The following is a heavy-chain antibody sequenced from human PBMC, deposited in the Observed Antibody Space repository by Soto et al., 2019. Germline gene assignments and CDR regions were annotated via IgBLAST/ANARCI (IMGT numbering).Heavy chain of an antibody. Sequence: GGSLRLSCAASGFTFSSYAMSWVRQAPGKGLEWVSAISGSGGSTYYADSVKGRFTISRDNSKNTLYLQMNSLRAEDTAVYYCAKRAGSTPAYYYYGMDVWGQGTTVTVSS. CDR3: AKRAGSTPAYYYYGMDV. J-gene: IGHJ6*02. V-gene: IGHV3-23*01. CDR2: ISGSGGST. D-gene: IGHD2-2*01. CDR1: GFTFSSYA.